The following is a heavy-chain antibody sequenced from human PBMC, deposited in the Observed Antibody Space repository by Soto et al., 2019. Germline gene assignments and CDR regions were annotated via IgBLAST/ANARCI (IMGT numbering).Heavy chain of an antibody. Sequence: EVQLVESGGNLGQPGGSLRLSCAASGFSFRAYWMHWVRLVPGKGLVWISRINNDGRDTAYADSVKGRFTISRDNAKNTLSLQMNKLRVEDTAVYYCARRGLQQPGGMDVWGQGITVTVSS. CDR1: GFSFRAYW. CDR3: ARRGLQQPGGMDV. D-gene: IGHD2-21*02. J-gene: IGHJ6*02. CDR2: INNDGRDT. V-gene: IGHV3-74*01.